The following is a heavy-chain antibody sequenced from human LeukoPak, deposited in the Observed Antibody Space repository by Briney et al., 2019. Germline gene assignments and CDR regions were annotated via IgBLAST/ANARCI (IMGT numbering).Heavy chain of an antibody. CDR2: IIPIFGTA. CDR3: ARVPQGGVNWFDP. CDR1: GGTFSSYA. Sequence: GSSVKVSCKASGGTFSSYAISWVQQAPGQGLEWMGGIIPIFGTANYAQKFQGRVTITTDESTSTAYMELSSLRSEDTAVYYCARVPQGGVNWFDPWGQGTLVTVSS. D-gene: IGHD3-16*01. J-gene: IGHJ5*02. V-gene: IGHV1-69*05.